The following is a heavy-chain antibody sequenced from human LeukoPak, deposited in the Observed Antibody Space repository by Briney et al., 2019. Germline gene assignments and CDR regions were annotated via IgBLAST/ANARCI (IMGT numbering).Heavy chain of an antibody. D-gene: IGHD2-2*01. V-gene: IGHV1-69*05. CDR1: GGTFSSYA. CDR2: IIPIFGTA. CDR3: ARDLGSRYCSSTSCSDNNWFDP. J-gene: IGHJ5*02. Sequence: ASVKVSCKASGGTFSSYAISWVRQAPGQGLEWMGRIIPIFGTANYAQKFQGRVTITTDESTSTAYMELSRLRSEDTAVYYCARDLGSRYCSSTSCSDNNWFDPWGQGTLVTVSS.